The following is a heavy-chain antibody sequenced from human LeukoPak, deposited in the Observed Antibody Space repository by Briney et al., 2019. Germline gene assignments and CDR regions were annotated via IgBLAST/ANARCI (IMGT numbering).Heavy chain of an antibody. J-gene: IGHJ4*02. CDR1: GFTFGSYS. D-gene: IGHD6-19*01. V-gene: IGHV3-21*01. CDR2: ISSSSSYI. Sequence: GGSLRLSCAASGFTFGSYSMNWVRQAPGKGLEWVSSISSSSSYIYYADSVKGRFTISRDNAKNSLYRQMNSLRAEDTAVYYCASSRIAVAGPPWYWGQGTLVTVSS. CDR3: ASSRIAVAGPPWY.